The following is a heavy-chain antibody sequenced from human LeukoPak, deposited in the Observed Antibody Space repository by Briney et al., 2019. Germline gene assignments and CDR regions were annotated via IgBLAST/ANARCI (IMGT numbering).Heavy chain of an antibody. CDR3: ARAYKDRSLAGKKEFFQH. Sequence: GGSLRLSCAASGFTFDNYAMNWVRQVPGKGLGWISLISWNSGTIGYADSVKGRFTISRDNANNFLYLQMNSLRAEDTALYYCARAYKDRSLAGKKEFFQHWGQGTLVTVSS. CDR1: GFTFDNYA. J-gene: IGHJ1*01. CDR2: ISWNSGTI. D-gene: IGHD6-19*01. V-gene: IGHV3-9*01.